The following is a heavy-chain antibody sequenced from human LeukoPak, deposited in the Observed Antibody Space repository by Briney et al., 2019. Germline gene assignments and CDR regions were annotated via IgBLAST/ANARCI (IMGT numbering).Heavy chain of an antibody. D-gene: IGHD3-22*01. CDR2: ISGSGGST. V-gene: IGHV3-23*01. CDR1: GFTFSSYA. Sequence: PGGSLRLSCAASGFTFSSYAMSWVRQAPGKGMEWVSAISGSGGSTYYADPVKGRFTISRDNSKNTLYLQMNSLRAEDTAVYYCAKENGYYYDSSVLLGYWGQGTLVTVSS. CDR3: AKENGYYYDSSVLLGY. J-gene: IGHJ4*02.